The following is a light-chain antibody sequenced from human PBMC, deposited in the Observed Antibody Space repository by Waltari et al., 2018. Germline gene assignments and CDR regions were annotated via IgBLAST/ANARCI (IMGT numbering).Light chain of an antibody. CDR3: QQYYSTPPLT. CDR2: WAS. CDR1: QSVLYSSNNKNY. J-gene: IGKJ4*01. Sequence: DIVMTQSPDSLAVSLGEWATINCKSSQSVLYSSNNKNYLAWYQQKPGQPPRLLIYWASTRESGVPDRFSGSGSETDFTLTISSLKAEDVAVYYCQQYYSTPPLTFGGGTKVEIK. V-gene: IGKV4-1*01.